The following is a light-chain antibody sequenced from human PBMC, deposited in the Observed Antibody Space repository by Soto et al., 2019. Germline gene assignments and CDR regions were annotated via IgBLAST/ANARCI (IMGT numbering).Light chain of an antibody. J-gene: IGKJ1*01. CDR2: GAS. CDR1: QSVSSSY. CDR3: QQYYISPWT. V-gene: IGKV3-20*01. Sequence: DIVLTQSPGTLSLSPGERATLSCRASQSVSSSYLAWYQQKPGQAPRLLIYGASSRATGIPDRFRGSGSGTDFTLTISRLEPEDFAVYYCQQYYISPWTFGQGTKVEIK.